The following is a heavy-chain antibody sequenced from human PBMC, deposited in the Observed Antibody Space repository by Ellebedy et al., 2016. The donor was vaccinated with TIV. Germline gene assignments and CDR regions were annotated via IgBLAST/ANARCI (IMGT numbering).Heavy chain of an antibody. CDR3: ARVYERSDY. CDR1: GFPFIRYW. D-gene: IGHD3-16*01. J-gene: IGHJ4*02. CDR2: IKQDGSEK. V-gene: IGHV3-7*01. Sequence: GESLKISCAASGFPFIRYWMSLVRQAPGKGLECVANIKQDGSEKYYVASVKGRFTISRDNAKNSLYLQMNSLRAEDTAVYYCARVYERSDYWGQGTLVTVSS.